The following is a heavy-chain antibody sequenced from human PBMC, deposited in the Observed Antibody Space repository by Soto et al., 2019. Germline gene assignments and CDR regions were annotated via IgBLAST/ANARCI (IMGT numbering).Heavy chain of an antibody. J-gene: IGHJ4*02. Sequence: SLRLSGAASVFTFDDYAMHWVRQAPGKGLEWVSGISWNSDNVGYADSVKGRFTISRDNAKNSLYLQMNSLRAEDTALYYCAKGERYCSGGTCFTLIDYWGQGTLVTVSS. D-gene: IGHD2-15*01. CDR1: VFTFDDYA. CDR2: ISWNSDNV. CDR3: AKGERYCSGGTCFTLIDY. V-gene: IGHV3-9*01.